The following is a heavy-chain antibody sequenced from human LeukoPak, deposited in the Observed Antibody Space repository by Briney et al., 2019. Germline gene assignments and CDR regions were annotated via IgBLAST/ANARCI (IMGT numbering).Heavy chain of an antibody. J-gene: IGHJ4*02. CDR1: GYTFTSYY. CDR3: ARDKVNSEYYYDSSGYYLHDY. CDR2: INPTGGTT. Sequence: ASVKVSCKASGYTFTSYYIHWVRQAPGQGLEWMAIINPTGGTTSYAQKFQGRVTMTRDTSISTAYMELSRLRSDDTAVYYCARDKVNSEYYYDSSGYYLHDYWGQGTLVTVSS. V-gene: IGHV1-46*01. D-gene: IGHD3-22*01.